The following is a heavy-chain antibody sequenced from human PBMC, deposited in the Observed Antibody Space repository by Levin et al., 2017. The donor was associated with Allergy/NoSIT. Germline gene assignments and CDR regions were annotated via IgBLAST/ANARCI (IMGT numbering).Heavy chain of an antibody. CDR1: GFTFDDYA. J-gene: IGHJ6*02. V-gene: IGHV3-9*01. D-gene: IGHD6-13*01. Sequence: SLKISCAASGFTFDDYAMHWVRQAPGKGLEWVSGISWNSGSIGYADSVKGRFTISRDNAKNSLYLQMNSLRAEDTALYYCAKEAAAGKDYYYGMDVWGQGTTVTVSS. CDR2: ISWNSGSI. CDR3: AKEAAAGKDYYYGMDV.